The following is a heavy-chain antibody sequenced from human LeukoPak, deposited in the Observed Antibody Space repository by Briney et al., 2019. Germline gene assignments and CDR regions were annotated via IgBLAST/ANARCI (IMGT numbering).Heavy chain of an antibody. D-gene: IGHD6-19*01. V-gene: IGHV3-23*01. CDR3: AKAPSMAVAGQGFDY. CDR2: INGSGGNT. Sequence: GGSLRLSCEASGFTFSNYAMTWVRQAPGKGLEWVSGINGSGGNTYYADSVKGRFTISRDNSKNTLYLQMNSLRVEDTAVYYCAKAPSMAVAGQGFDYWGQGTLVTVSS. CDR1: GFTFSNYA. J-gene: IGHJ4*02.